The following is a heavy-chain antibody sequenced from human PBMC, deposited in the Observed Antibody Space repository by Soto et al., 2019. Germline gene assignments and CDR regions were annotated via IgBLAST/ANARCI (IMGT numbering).Heavy chain of an antibody. J-gene: IGHJ4*02. CDR2: ISSSGSTI. V-gene: IGHV3-11*01. D-gene: IGHD5-12*01. Sequence: SGGSLRLSCAAPGFTFSDYYMSWIRQAPGKGLEWVSYISSSGSTIYYADSVKGRFTISRDNAKNSLYLQMNSLRAEDTAVYYCAGGPAIQRGSPLDYWGQGTLVTVSS. CDR1: GFTFSDYY. CDR3: AGGPAIQRGSPLDY.